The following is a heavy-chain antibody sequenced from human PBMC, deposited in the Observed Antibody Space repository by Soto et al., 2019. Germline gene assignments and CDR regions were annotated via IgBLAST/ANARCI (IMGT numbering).Heavy chain of an antibody. V-gene: IGHV3-23*01. Sequence: GGSLRLSCAASGFTFSSYAMSWVRQAPGKGLEWVSAISGSGGSTYYAESVKGRFTISRDNSKNSLYLQMNSLRDEDIAVYYCARGSYYYYYGMDVWGQGTTVTVSS. CDR3: ARGSYYYYYGMDV. CDR2: ISGSGGST. J-gene: IGHJ6*02. CDR1: GFTFSSYA.